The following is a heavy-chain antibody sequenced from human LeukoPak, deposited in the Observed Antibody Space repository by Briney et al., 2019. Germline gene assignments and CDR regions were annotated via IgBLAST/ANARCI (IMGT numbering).Heavy chain of an antibody. J-gene: IGHJ4*02. Sequence: SGTLSLTCAVSGGSIGSTNWWSWVRQLPGKGLEWIGEIYHSGNTNYNPSLKSRVTISADKSKNQFSLNLRSVTAADTAVYYCARHSGSGSYPTYWGQGTLVTVSS. CDR2: IYHSGNT. CDR1: GGSIGSTNW. V-gene: IGHV4-4*02. D-gene: IGHD1-26*01. CDR3: ARHSGSGSYPTY.